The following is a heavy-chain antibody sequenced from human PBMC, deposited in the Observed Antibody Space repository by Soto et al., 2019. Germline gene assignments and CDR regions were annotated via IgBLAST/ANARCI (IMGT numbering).Heavy chain of an antibody. V-gene: IGHV1-46*01. J-gene: IGHJ4*02. CDR1: GYTFTNYY. CDR2: IHPDGGHT. Sequence: ASVKVSCKASGYTFTNYYVQWVRQAPGQGLEWMGVIHPDGGHTTYSQKFQDRVTMARDTFTSTIYMELSSLRSEDTAVYYCARGDNDYWGQGTLVTVSS. CDR3: ARGDNDY.